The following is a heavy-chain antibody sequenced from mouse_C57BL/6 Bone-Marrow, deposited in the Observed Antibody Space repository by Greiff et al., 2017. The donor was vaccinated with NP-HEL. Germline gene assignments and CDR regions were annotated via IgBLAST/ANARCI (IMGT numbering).Heavy chain of an antibody. CDR3: AGWRLAGSHWYFDV. V-gene: IGHV1-69*01. Sequence: QVQLQQPGAELVMPGASVKLSCKASGYTFTSYWMHWVKQRPGQGLEWIGEIDPSDSYTNYNQKFKGKSTLTVDKSSSTAYMQLSSLTSADSAVYYCAGWRLAGSHWYFDVWGTGTTVTVSS. CDR1: GYTFTSYW. J-gene: IGHJ1*03. D-gene: IGHD4-1*01. CDR2: IDPSDSYT.